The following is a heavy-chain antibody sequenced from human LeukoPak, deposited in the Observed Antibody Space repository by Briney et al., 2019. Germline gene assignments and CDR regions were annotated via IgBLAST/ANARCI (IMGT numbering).Heavy chain of an antibody. V-gene: IGHV3-48*01. CDR3: ARSPVKDY. D-gene: IGHD3-10*01. CDR1: GFTFSNSG. J-gene: IGHJ4*02. Sequence: PGGSLRLSCVASGFTFSNSGMNWVRQAPGKGLEWVSYISSSSGTIYYADSVKGRFSISRDNAKNSLYLQMNSLRADDTAVYYCARSPVKDYWGQGTLVTVSS. CDR2: ISSSSGTI.